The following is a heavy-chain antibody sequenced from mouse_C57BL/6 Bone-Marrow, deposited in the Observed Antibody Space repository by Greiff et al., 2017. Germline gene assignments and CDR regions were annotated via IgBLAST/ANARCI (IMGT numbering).Heavy chain of an antibody. J-gene: IGHJ4*01. Sequence: LAHIYWDDDKRYNPSLKSRLTISKDTSRNQVFLKITSVDTADTATYYCARSPYYYGSSYDAMDYWGQGTSVTVSS. V-gene: IGHV8-12*01. CDR2: IYWDDDK. D-gene: IGHD1-1*01. CDR3: ARSPYYYGSSYDAMDY.